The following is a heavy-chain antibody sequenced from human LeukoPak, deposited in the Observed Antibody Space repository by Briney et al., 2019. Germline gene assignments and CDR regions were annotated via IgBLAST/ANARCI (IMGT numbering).Heavy chain of an antibody. CDR2: IYPGDSDT. CDR1: GYSFTSFW. Sequence: GESLKISCKGSGYSFTSFWIGWVRQMPGKGLEWLGIIYPGDSDTRYSPSFQGQVTISADKSISTAYLQWSSLKASDTAMYYCARHRVSGRFNHAAFDIWGQGTMVAVS. CDR3: ARHRVSGRFNHAAFDI. V-gene: IGHV5-51*01. J-gene: IGHJ3*02. D-gene: IGHD1-26*01.